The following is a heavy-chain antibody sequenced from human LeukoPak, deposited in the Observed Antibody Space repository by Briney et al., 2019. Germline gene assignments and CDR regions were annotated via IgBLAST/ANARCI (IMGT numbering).Heavy chain of an antibody. V-gene: IGHV4-30-2*01. D-gene: IGHD3-10*01. CDR3: AGGRMLRGVIISYGAFDI. CDR1: GGSISSGGYS. Sequence: SETLSLTCAVSGGSISSGGYSWSWIRQPPGKGLEWIGYIYHSGSTYYNPSLKSRVNISVDTSKNQFSLNLTSVTAADTALYYCAGGRMLRGVIISYGAFDIWGQGTKVTVSS. J-gene: IGHJ3*02. CDR2: IYHSGST.